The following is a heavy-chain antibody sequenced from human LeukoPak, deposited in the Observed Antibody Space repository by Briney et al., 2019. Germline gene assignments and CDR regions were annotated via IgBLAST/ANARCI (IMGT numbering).Heavy chain of an antibody. CDR1: GYSTSGIFY. Sequence: TSSETLFLTCTVSGYSTSGIFYWGWIRQPPGNGLEWIGNIYHTGNTYYNPSLKSRVTISVDTSKNQFSLKLSSVTAADTAVYYCVRDRRYSYGYSGPDYWGQGTLVTVSS. CDR3: VRDRRYSYGYSGPDY. J-gene: IGHJ4*02. D-gene: IGHD5-18*01. CDR2: IYHTGNT. V-gene: IGHV4-38-2*02.